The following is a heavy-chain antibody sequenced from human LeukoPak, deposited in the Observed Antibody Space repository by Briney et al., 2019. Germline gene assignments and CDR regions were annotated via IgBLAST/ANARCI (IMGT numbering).Heavy chain of an antibody. CDR2: IYYSGST. Sequence: PSGTLSLTCTVSGGSISSYYWSWIRQPPGKGLEWIGYIYYSGSTNYNPSLKSRVTISVDTSKNQFSLKLSSVTAADTAVYYCARGYSGYDYFDYWGQGTLVTVSS. D-gene: IGHD5-12*01. V-gene: IGHV4-59*01. CDR1: GGSISSYY. CDR3: ARGYSGYDYFDY. J-gene: IGHJ4*02.